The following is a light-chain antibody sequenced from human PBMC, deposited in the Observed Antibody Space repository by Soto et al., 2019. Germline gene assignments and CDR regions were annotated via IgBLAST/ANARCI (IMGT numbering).Light chain of an antibody. CDR1: NSDVGGYDY. CDR2: EVS. V-gene: IGLV2-14*01. Sequence: QSVLTQPASVSGSPGQSITISCTGTNSDVGGYDYVSWYQQYPGKAPKVIIYEVSNRPSGISNRFSGSKSGNMASLTISGLQAVDEADYYCGSYTGTATRVFGTGTKVTVL. J-gene: IGLJ1*01. CDR3: GSYTGTATRV.